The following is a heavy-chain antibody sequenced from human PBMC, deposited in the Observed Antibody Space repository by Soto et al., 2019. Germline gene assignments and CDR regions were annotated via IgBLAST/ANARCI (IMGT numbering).Heavy chain of an antibody. V-gene: IGHV1-2*02. D-gene: IGHD1-26*01. CDR3: ARDLAKGGGSAGFDY. CDR2: INPKSGGT. Sequence: ASVKISCKASGYTFTVYYMHWVRQAPGQGLEWMGWINPKSGGTMYPQKFQGRVTMTWDTSISTAYMALTRLRSDDTAVYYCARDLAKGGGSAGFDYWGQGTLVTVSS. CDR1: GYTFTVYY. J-gene: IGHJ4*02.